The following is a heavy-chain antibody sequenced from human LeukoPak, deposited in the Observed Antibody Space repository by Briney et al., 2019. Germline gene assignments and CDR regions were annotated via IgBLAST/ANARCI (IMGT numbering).Heavy chain of an antibody. V-gene: IGHV3-23*01. D-gene: IGHD3-22*01. Sequence: GGSLRLSCAASGFTFSSYAMSWVRQAPGKGLGWVSAISGSGGSTYYADSVKGRFTISRDNSKNTLYLQMNSLRAEDTAVYYCAKEGYYYDSSGYYYRDWGQGTLVTVSS. CDR2: ISGSGGST. CDR1: GFTFSSYA. J-gene: IGHJ4*02. CDR3: AKEGYYYDSSGYYYRD.